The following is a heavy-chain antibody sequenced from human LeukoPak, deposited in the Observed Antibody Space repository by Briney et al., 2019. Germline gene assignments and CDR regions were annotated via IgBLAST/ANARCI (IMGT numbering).Heavy chain of an antibody. J-gene: IGHJ4*02. CDR1: GFTFSTYG. D-gene: IGHD3-3*01. CDR3: ARDRSYDFWSGYSTPDY. CDR2: IWYDGSKA. V-gene: IGHV3-33*01. Sequence: PGGSLRLSCAASGFTFSTYGMHWVRQAPGRGLEWVAVIWYDGSKAYYADSVKGRFTISRDNSKNTLDLQMNSLRAEDTAVYYCARDRSYDFWSGYSTPDYWGQGTLVTVSS.